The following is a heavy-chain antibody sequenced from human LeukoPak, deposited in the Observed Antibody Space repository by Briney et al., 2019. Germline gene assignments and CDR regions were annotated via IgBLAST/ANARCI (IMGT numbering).Heavy chain of an antibody. CDR1: GGSFSGYY. D-gene: IGHD1-26*01. V-gene: IGHV4-34*01. CDR2: INHSGST. J-gene: IGHJ4*02. Sequence: PSETLSLTCAVYGGSFSGYYWSWIRQPPGKGLEWIGEINHSGSTNYNPSLKSRVTISVDTSKNQFSLKLSSVTAADTAVYYCASQYSGSYGYWGQGTLVTVSS. CDR3: ASQYSGSYGY.